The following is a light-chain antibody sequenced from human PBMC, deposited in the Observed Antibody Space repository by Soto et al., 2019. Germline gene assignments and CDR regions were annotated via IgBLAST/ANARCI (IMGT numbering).Light chain of an antibody. CDR1: QSLLFSDGNTY. J-gene: IGKJ1*01. Sequence: DVVMTQSPLSLSVTLGQPASISCRSSQSLLFSDGNTYLHWFQQRPGQSPRRLIYRVSNRDSEVXDXCSGSGSGTDFTLRISRVEAEDVGVYYCMQGAHWPWTFGQGTTVEI. CDR2: RVS. CDR3: MQGAHWPWT. V-gene: IGKV2-30*01.